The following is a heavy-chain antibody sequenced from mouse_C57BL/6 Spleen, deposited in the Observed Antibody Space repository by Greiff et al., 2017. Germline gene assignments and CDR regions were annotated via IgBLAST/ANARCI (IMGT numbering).Heavy chain of an antibody. CDR1: GYTFTDYS. Sequence: VQLQQSGAELVRPGASVKLSCKASGYTFTDYSINWVKQRPGQGLEWIARIYPGSGNTYYNEKFKGKATLTAEKSSSTAYMQLSSLTSEDSGVYFCARFGGNYFDYWGQGTTLTVSS. V-gene: IGHV1-76*01. CDR2: IYPGSGNT. J-gene: IGHJ2*01. D-gene: IGHD1-1*02. CDR3: ARFGGNYFDY.